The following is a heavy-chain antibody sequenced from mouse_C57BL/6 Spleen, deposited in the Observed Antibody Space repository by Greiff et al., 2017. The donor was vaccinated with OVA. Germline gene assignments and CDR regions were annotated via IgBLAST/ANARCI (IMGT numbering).Heavy chain of an antibody. V-gene: IGHV1-82*01. CDR2: IYPGDGDT. D-gene: IGHD1-1*01. CDR1: GYAFSSSW. J-gene: IGHJ1*03. CDR3: ARAGITTVVASYWYFDV. Sequence: QVQLQQSGPELVKPGASVKISCKASGYAFSSSWMNWVKQRPGKGLEWIGRIYPGDGDTNYNGKFKGKATLTADKSSSTAYMQLSSLTSEDSAVYFCARAGITTVVASYWYFDVWGTGTTVTVSS.